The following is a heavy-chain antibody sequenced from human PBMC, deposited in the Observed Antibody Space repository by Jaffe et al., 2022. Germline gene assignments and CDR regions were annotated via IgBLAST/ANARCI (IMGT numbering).Heavy chain of an antibody. CDR3: ARGCYFFGRGCHGVFDY. D-gene: IGHD3-3*01. Sequence: QVQLQESGPGLVKPSETLSLTCTVSGGSISSYYWSWIRQPPGKGLEWIGYIYYSGSTNYNPSLKSRVTISVDTSKNQFSLKLSSVTAADTAVYYCARGCYFFGRGCHGVFDYWGQGTLVTVSS. CDR2: IYYSGST. V-gene: IGHV4-59*01. CDR1: GGSISSYY. J-gene: IGHJ4*02.